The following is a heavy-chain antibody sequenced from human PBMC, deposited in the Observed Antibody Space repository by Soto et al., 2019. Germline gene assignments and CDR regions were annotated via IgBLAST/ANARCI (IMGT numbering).Heavy chain of an antibody. V-gene: IGHV1-69*13. CDR2: IIPIFGTA. CDR3: ARGQAERLQYNPLH. J-gene: IGHJ4*02. D-gene: IGHD1-1*01. CDR1: GGTFSSYA. Sequence: ASVKVSCKASGGTFSSYAISCVRQAPGQGLEWMGGIIPIFGTANYAQKFQGRVTITADESTSTAYMELSSLRSEDTAVYYCARGQAERLQYNPLHWGQGTLVTVSS.